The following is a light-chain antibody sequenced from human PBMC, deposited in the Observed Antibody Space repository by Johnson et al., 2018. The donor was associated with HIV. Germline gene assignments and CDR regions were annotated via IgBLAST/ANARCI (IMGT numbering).Light chain of an antibody. J-gene: IGLJ1*01. CDR3: GTWDSSLSAGGV. V-gene: IGLV1-51*02. CDR1: SSNIGNNY. CDR2: ENN. Sequence: QSVLTQPPSVSAAPGQKVTISCSGSSSNIGNNYVSWYQQLPGTAPKLLIYENNKRPSGIPDRFSGSKSGTSATLGITGLQTGDEADYYCGTWDSSLSAGGVSRTGTKVTVL.